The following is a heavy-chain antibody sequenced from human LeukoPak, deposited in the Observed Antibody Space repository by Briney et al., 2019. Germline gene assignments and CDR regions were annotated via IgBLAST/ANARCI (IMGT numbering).Heavy chain of an antibody. Sequence: SETLSLTCTVSGGSISSSSYYWGWIRQPPGKGLEWIGSIYYSGSTYYNPSLKSRVTISVDTSKNQFSLKLSSVTAADTAVYYCARLGGGYDFWSGHLYGFDYWGQGTLVTVSS. D-gene: IGHD3-3*01. V-gene: IGHV4-39*01. J-gene: IGHJ4*02. CDR2: IYYSGST. CDR1: GGSISSSSYY. CDR3: ARLGGGYDFWSGHLYGFDY.